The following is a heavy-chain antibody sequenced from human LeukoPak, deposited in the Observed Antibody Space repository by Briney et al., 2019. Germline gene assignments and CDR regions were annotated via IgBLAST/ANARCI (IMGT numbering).Heavy chain of an antibody. Sequence: GGSLRLSCAASGFTFSSYSMNWVRQAPGKGLEWVSSISSSYIYCADSVKGRFTISRDNAKNSLYLQMNSLRAEDTAVYYCARDSFESQGDYWGQGTLVTVSS. CDR1: GFTFSSYS. CDR2: ISSSYI. V-gene: IGHV3-21*01. CDR3: ARDSFESQGDY. J-gene: IGHJ4*02.